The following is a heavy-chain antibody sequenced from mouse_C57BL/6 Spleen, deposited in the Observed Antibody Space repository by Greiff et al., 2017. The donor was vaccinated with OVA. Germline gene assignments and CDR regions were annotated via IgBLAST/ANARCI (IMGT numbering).Heavy chain of an antibody. CDR1: GYTFTSYW. D-gene: IGHD1-1*01. V-gene: IGHV1-55*01. Sequence: QVQLQQPGAELVKPGASVKMSCKASGYTFTSYWITWVKQRPGQGLEWIGDIYPGSGSPNYNEKFKSKATLTVDTSSSTAYMQLSSLTSEDSAVYYCARGPTVVAYYFDYWGQGTTLTVSS. CDR3: ARGPTVVAYYFDY. J-gene: IGHJ2*01. CDR2: IYPGSGSP.